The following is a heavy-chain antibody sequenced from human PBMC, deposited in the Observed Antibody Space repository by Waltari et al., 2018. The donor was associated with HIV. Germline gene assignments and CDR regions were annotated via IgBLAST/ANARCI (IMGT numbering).Heavy chain of an antibody. Sequence: EVQLVESGGGLVQPGGSLRLSCAAPGFASSTHDLHWVRQAAGKGLEWVSFIGTSGDTYYSDSVKGRFSISRENAENSFYLQMNSLTAGDTAVYYCARGKISAPGTSYFDYWGQGTLVTVSS. CDR1: GFASSTHD. D-gene: IGHD6-13*01. CDR3: ARGKISAPGTSYFDY. J-gene: IGHJ4*02. V-gene: IGHV3-13*01. CDR2: IGTSGDT.